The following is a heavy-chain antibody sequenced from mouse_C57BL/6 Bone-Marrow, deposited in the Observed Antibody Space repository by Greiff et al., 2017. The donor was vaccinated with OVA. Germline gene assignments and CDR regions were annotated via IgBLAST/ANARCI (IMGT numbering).Heavy chain of an antibody. D-gene: IGHD2-10*01. V-gene: IGHV14-4*01. J-gene: IGHJ4*01. CDR3: TTSYYGNYEAMDY. CDR1: GFNIKDDN. Sequence: VQLQQSGAELVRPGASVKLSCTASGFNIKDDNMHWVKQRPEQGLEWIGWIDPENGDTEYASKFQGKATITADTSSNTAYLQLSSLTSEDTAVYYCTTSYYGNYEAMDYWGQGTSVTVSS. CDR2: IDPENGDT.